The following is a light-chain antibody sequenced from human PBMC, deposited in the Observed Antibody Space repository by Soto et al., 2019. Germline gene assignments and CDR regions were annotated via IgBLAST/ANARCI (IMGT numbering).Light chain of an antibody. V-gene: IGKV3D-20*02. J-gene: IGKJ1*01. CDR2: DAY. CDR1: QSVSSSY. CDR3: QQRHMWPIT. Sequence: EIVLPQSPGTMSLSPGERATLSCRASQSVSSSYLAWYQQKPGQAPRLLIYDAYNRATGIPPRFSGSGSGTDFTLTISSLEPEDSAVYYCQQRHMWPITFGQGTKVDIK.